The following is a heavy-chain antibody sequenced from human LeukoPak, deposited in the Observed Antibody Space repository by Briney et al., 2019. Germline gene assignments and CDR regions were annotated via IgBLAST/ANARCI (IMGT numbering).Heavy chain of an antibody. Sequence: AASVKVSCKASGGTFSSYAISWVRQAPGQGLEWMGRIIPIFGIANYAQKLQGRVTITADKSTSTAYMELSSLRSEDTAVYYCARAAYCGGDCHTNFDYWGQGTLVTVSS. V-gene: IGHV1-69*04. CDR2: IIPIFGIA. CDR3: ARAAYCGGDCHTNFDY. J-gene: IGHJ4*02. D-gene: IGHD2-21*02. CDR1: GGTFSSYA.